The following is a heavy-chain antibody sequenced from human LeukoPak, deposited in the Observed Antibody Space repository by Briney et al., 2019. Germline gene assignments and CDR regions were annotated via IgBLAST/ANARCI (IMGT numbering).Heavy chain of an antibody. CDR1: GGSISSSSYY. V-gene: IGHV4-39*01. CDR3: ARGPNIVVVVAATWNFDY. CDR2: IYYSGST. J-gene: IGHJ4*02. D-gene: IGHD2-15*01. Sequence: SETLSPTCTVSGGSISSSSYYWGWIRQPPGKGLEWIGSIYYSGSTYYNPSLKSRVTISVDTSKNQFSLKLSSVTAADTAVYYCARGPNIVVVVAATWNFDYWGQGTLVTVSS.